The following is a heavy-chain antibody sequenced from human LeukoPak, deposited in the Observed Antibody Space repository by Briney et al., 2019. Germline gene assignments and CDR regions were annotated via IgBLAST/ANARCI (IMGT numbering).Heavy chain of an antibody. CDR3: ARDQMAAGGNLDPYFDY. D-gene: IGHD6-13*01. J-gene: IGHJ4*02. V-gene: IGHV3-30-3*01. Sequence: GGSLRLSCVASAFTFSSYAIHWVRQAPGKGLEWVAVISYDGSNKYYADSVKGRFTNSRDNSKNTVYLQMNSLRADDTAVYYCARDQMAAGGNLDPYFDYWGQGTLVTVSS. CDR2: ISYDGSNK. CDR1: AFTFSSYA.